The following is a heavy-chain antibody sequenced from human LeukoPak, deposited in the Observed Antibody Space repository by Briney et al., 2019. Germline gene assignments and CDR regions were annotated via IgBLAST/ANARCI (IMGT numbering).Heavy chain of an antibody. CDR3: ARVKTPGIASAPFDP. D-gene: IGHD6-13*01. V-gene: IGHV3-53*01. CDR1: GFTFSDYY. J-gene: IGHJ5*02. CDR2: IYSDGST. Sequence: GGSLRLSCAASGFTFSDYYMNWVRQAPGKGLEWVSVIYSDGSTHYANSVKGRFTISRDNSKNTLYLQMNSLRAEDTAVYYCARVKTPGIASAPFDPWGQGTLVTVSS.